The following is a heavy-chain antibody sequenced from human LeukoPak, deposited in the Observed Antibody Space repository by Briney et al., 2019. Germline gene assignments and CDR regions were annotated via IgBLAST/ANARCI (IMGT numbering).Heavy chain of an antibody. V-gene: IGHV6-1*01. CDR2: TYYRSKWYN. D-gene: IGHD6-19*01. Sequence: SQTLSLTCALSGDSVSSNSAAWNWIRRCPSRGLEWLGRTYYRSKWYNDYAVSVKGRITINPDTSENQFSLQLNSVTPEDTAVYYCARGAEGFDYWGQGTPVTVSS. CDR1: GDSVSSNSAA. J-gene: IGHJ4*02. CDR3: ARGAEGFDY.